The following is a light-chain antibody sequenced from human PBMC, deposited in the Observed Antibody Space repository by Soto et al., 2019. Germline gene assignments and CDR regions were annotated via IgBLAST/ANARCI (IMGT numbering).Light chain of an antibody. CDR2: GNS. J-gene: IGLJ1*01. CDR3: QSYNTKLSSYV. CDR1: RSNIGPGYD. Sequence: QSVLTQPPAVSGAPGQRVTISCTGSRSNIGPGYDVHWYQQLQGTAPKLLRYGNSNRPSWVPDRFSGSNSGTSAFLAITRLHAKDEAHYYHQSYNTKLSSYVLGSGTKVTV. V-gene: IGLV1-40*01.